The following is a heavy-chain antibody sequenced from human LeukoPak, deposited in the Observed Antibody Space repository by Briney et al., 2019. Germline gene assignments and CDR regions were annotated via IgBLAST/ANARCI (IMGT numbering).Heavy chain of an antibody. Sequence: SETLSLTCTVSGGSISSYYWSWIRQPAGKGLEWIGRIYTSGSTNYNPSLKSRVTMSVDTSKNQFSLKLSSVTAADTAVYYCARDNQYNSASSDYGGTNFDSWGLGTLVTVSS. V-gene: IGHV4-4*07. J-gene: IGHJ4*02. CDR1: GGSISSYY. D-gene: IGHD4-17*01. CDR2: IYTSGST. CDR3: ARDNQYNSASSDYGGTNFDS.